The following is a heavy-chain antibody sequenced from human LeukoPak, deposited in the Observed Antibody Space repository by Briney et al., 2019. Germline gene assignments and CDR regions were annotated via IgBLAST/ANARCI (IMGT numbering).Heavy chain of an antibody. CDR2: ISGSGGST. CDR3: AKYKGYDILTGSVGTDS. Sequence: GGSLRLSCAASGFTFSSYAMSWVRQAPGKGLEWVSAISGSGGSTYYADSVKGRFTISRDNSKNTLYLQMNSLRAEDTAVYYCAKYKGYDILTGSVGTDSWGQGTLVTVSS. V-gene: IGHV3-23*01. J-gene: IGHJ4*02. D-gene: IGHD3-9*01. CDR1: GFTFSSYA.